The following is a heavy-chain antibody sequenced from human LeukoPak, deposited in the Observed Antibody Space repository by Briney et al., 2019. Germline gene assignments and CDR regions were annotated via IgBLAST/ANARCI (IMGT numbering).Heavy chain of an antibody. Sequence: PGGPLRLSCAASGFTFSSYGTHWVRQAPGKGLEGVAVISYDGSNKYYADSVKGRFTISRDNSKNTLYLQMNSLRAEDTAVYYCAKASVTLNWFDPWGQGTLVTVSS. CDR3: AKASVTLNWFDP. J-gene: IGHJ5*02. D-gene: IGHD2-21*02. CDR2: ISYDGSNK. CDR1: GFTFSSYG. V-gene: IGHV3-30*18.